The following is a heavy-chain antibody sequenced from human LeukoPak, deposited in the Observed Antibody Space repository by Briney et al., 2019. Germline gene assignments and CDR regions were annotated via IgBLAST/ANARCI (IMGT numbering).Heavy chain of an antibody. CDR1: GFTVSSNY. CDR3: ARDYGDGVFDI. D-gene: IGHD4-17*01. J-gene: IGHJ3*02. CDR2: IYSGST. V-gene: IGHV3-66*01. Sequence: PGGSLRLSCAASGFTVSSNYMSWVRQAPGKGLEWVSLIYSGSTYYADSVKGRFTISRDNFKNTLYLQMNSLRAEDTAVYYCARDYGDGVFDIWGQGTMVTVSS.